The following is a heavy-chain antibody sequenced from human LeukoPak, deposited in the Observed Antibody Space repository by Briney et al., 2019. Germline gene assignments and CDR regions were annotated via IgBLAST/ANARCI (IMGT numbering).Heavy chain of an antibody. Sequence: ASVKVSCKASGYTFTAYYVHWVRQAPGQGLEWMGLMNPKNGHTVYAQKFQGRVTMTRDTSISTAYLELSSLRSEDTAVYYCARNLMYCSSTTCYLDYWGQGTLVTVSS. CDR3: ARNLMYCSSTTCYLDY. V-gene: IGHV1-8*02. J-gene: IGHJ4*02. CDR2: MNPKNGHT. CDR1: GYTFTAYY. D-gene: IGHD2-2*01.